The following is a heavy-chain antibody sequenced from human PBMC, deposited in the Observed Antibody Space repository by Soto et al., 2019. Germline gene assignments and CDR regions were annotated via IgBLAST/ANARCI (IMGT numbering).Heavy chain of an antibody. CDR1: GGSISSSSYY. D-gene: IGHD3-3*01. J-gene: IGHJ6*02. V-gene: IGHV4-39*01. CDR2: IYYSGST. CDR3: PRLNDFWSGYWYGMDV. Sequence: QLQLQESGPGLVKPSETLSLTCTVSGGSISSSSYYWGWIRLPPGKWLEWIGSIYYSGSTYYNPALKGRVTISVDTPKNQSSLELTSVTAADTAVYYCPRLNDFWSGYWYGMDVWGQGTTVTVSS.